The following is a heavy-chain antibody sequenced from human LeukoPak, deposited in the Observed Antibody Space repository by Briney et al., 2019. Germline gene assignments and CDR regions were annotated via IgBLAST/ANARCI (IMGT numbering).Heavy chain of an antibody. CDR3: AKNLAS. CDR1: GYTFTGHC. D-gene: IGHD3-3*02. Sequence: ASVKVSCKASGYTFTGHCMHWVRQAPGQGLEWMGRIHPNSGDTTYAQIFQGRVTMTRDTSVSTAYMELSSLTSGDTAVYYCAKNLASWGQGTLVTVSS. V-gene: IGHV1-2*06. J-gene: IGHJ5*02. CDR2: IHPNSGDT.